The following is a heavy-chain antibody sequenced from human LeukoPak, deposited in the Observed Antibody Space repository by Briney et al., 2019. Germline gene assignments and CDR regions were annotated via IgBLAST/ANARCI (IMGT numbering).Heavy chain of an antibody. D-gene: IGHD2-2*01. Sequence: EASVKVSCKASGYTFTGYYMHWVRQAPGQGLEWMGWINPNSGGTNYAQKFQGGVTMTRDTSITTAYMELSSLRSDDAAVYYCARDVWEYCSSTNGYASHYWGQGTLVTVSS. J-gene: IGHJ4*02. CDR2: INPNSGGT. V-gene: IGHV1-2*02. CDR3: ARDVWEYCSSTNGYASHY. CDR1: GYTFTGYY.